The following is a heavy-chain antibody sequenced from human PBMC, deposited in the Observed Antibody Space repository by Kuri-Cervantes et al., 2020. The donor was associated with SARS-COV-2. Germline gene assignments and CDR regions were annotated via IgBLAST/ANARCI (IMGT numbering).Heavy chain of an antibody. D-gene: IGHD1-1*01. V-gene: IGHV3-74*01. CDR3: VRDGDHWNFDY. J-gene: IGHJ4*02. Sequence: GESLKISCAASGFPFSNFEMNWVRQAPGKGLVWVSRINPDGSYTNNADSVKGRFTLSRDNAKNMLFLQMNSLRAEDTAVYYCVRDGDHWNFDYWGQGTLVTVSS. CDR1: GFPFSNFE. CDR2: INPDGSYT.